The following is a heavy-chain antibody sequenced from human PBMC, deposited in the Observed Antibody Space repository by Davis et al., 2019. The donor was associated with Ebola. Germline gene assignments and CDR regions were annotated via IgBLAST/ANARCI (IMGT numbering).Heavy chain of an antibody. CDR2: IKEDGSEK. Sequence: GESLKISCAASGFTFSNYWMSWVRQAPGKGLEWVANIKEDGSEKYYMDSVKGRLTISRDNAQNSLYLQMNSLRVEDTAVYYCARGQYYYDSSGYYPADYWGQGTLVTVSS. CDR3: ARGQYYYDSSGYYPADY. CDR1: GFTFSNYW. J-gene: IGHJ4*02. D-gene: IGHD3-22*01. V-gene: IGHV3-7*01.